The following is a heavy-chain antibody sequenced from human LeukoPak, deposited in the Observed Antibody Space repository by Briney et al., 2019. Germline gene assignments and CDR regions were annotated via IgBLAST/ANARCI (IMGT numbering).Heavy chain of an antibody. Sequence: GASVKVSCKASGYTFTNYGISWVRQAPGQGLEWMGWLNTYNGNTNYAQKVQGRVTMTTDTSTSTAYMELRSLRSDDTAVYYCARRSDYYDSSAYYYWGQGTLVTVSS. V-gene: IGHV1-18*01. D-gene: IGHD3-22*01. CDR2: LNTYNGNT. CDR3: ARRSDYYDSSAYYY. J-gene: IGHJ4*02. CDR1: GYTFTNYG.